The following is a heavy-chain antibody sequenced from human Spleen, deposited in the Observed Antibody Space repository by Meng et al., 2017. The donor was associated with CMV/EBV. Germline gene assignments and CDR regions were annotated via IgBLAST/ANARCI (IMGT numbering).Heavy chain of an antibody. CDR2: INHSGST. CDR1: GGSFSGYY. J-gene: IGHJ4*02. Sequence: QVRRQGSGPGLVKPSQTLSLTCAVYGGSFSGYYWSWIRQPPGKGLEWIGEINHSGSTNYNPSLKSRVTISVDTSKNQFSLKLSSVTAADTAVYYCARGFNYWVYWGQGTLVTVSS. V-gene: IGHV4-34*09. CDR3: ARGFNYWVY.